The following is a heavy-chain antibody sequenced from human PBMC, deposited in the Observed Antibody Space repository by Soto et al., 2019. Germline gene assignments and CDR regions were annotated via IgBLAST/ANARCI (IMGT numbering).Heavy chain of an antibody. J-gene: IGHJ6*02. CDR2: IIPIFATA. CDR3: ARDQSKYYYYYYGMDV. V-gene: IGHV1-69*13. Sequence: SVKVSCKASGGTFSSYAISWVRQAPGQGLEWMGGIIPIFATANYAQKFQGRVTITADESTSTAYMELSSLRSEDTAVYYCARDQSKYYYYYYGMDVWGQGTTVTVSS. CDR1: GGTFSSYA.